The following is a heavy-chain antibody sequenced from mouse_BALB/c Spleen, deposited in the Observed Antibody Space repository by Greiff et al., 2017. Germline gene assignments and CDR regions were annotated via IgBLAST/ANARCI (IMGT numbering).Heavy chain of an antibody. CDR3: AREDDYFDY. J-gene: IGHJ2*01. V-gene: IGHV1S56*01. CDR1: GYTFTSYY. Sequence: QVQLQQSGPELVKPGASVRISCKASGYTFTSYYIHWVKQRPGQGLEWIGWIYPGNVNTKYNEKFKGKATLTADKSSSTAYMQLSSLTSEDSAVYFCAREDDYFDYRGQGTTLTVSS. CDR2: IYPGNVNT.